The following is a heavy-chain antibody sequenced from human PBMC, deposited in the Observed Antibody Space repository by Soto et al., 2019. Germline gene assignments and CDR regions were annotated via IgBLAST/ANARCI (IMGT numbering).Heavy chain of an antibody. Sequence: QVQLVESGGGVVQPGRSLRLSCAASGFTFSSYGMHWVRQAPGKGVEWVAVISYDGSDKYYADSLKGRFTISRDNSQNTLYLQMNSLRAACTAVYYWAKEPVVLTVATIPYVAYLGQGPLVTVSS. CDR1: GFTFSSYG. CDR2: ISYDGSDK. J-gene: IGHJ4*02. CDR3: AKEPVVLTVATIPYVAY. D-gene: IGHD2-8*01. V-gene: IGHV3-30*18.